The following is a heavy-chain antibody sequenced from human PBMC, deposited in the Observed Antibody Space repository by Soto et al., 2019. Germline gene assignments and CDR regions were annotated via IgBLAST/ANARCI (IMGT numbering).Heavy chain of an antibody. D-gene: IGHD3-22*01. CDR2: INPNSGGT. CDR1: GYTFTGYY. Sequence: ASVKVSSKASGYTFTGYYMHWVRQAPGQGLEWMGWINPNSGGTNYAQKFPGWVTMTRVTSISTAYMELSRLRSDDTAVYYCARDLYYYDSSGYYHWFDPRGQGTLVTVAS. J-gene: IGHJ5*02. CDR3: ARDLYYYDSSGYYHWFDP. V-gene: IGHV1-2*04.